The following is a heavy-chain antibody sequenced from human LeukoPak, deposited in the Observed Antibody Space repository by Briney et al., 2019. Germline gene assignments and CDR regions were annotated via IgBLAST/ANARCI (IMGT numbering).Heavy chain of an antibody. Sequence: SVKVSCKASGGTFSSYAISWVRQAPGQGLEWMGGIIPIFGTANYAQKFQGRVTITADESTSTAYMELSSLRSEDTAVYYFAWLRDGYSKGAFDIWGQGTMVTVSS. CDR2: IIPIFGTA. CDR3: AWLRDGYSKGAFDI. CDR1: GGTFSSYA. J-gene: IGHJ3*02. D-gene: IGHD5-24*01. V-gene: IGHV1-69*01.